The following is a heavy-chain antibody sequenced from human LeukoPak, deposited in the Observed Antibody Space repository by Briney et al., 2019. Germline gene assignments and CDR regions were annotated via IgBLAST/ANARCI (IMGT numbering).Heavy chain of an antibody. V-gene: IGHV3-74*01. CDR3: VSFYETY. CDR1: GSYS. CDR2: INSDGSWT. D-gene: IGHD2/OR15-2a*01. Sequence: PGGSLRLSCAASGSYSMHWVRQAPGKGLVWVSHINSDGSWTSYADSVKGRFTISKDNAKNTVYLQMNNLRAEDTAVYYCVSFYETYWGRGTLVTVSS. J-gene: IGHJ4*02.